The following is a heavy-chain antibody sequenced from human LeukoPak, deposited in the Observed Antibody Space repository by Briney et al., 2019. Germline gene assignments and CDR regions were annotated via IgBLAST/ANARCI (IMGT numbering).Heavy chain of an antibody. D-gene: IGHD2-15*01. V-gene: IGHV3-23*01. CDR3: AKQLGYCSDGSCYFPY. Sequence: GGSLRLSCAASGFTFSSSAMSWVRRAPGKGLEWVSAISNNGGYTYYADSVQGRFTISRDNSKSTLCLQMNSLRAEDTAVHYCAKQLGYCSDGSCYFPYWGQGTLVTVSS. J-gene: IGHJ4*02. CDR1: GFTFSSSA. CDR2: ISNNGGYT.